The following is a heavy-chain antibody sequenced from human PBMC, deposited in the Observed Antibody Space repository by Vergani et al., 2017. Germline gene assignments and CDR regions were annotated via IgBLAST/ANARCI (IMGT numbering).Heavy chain of an antibody. V-gene: IGHV7-4-1*02. Sequence: QVQLVQSGAEVKKPGASVKVSCKASGYTFTSYAMNWVRQAPGQGLEWMGWINTNTGNPTYAQGFTGRFVFSLDTSVSTAYLQISSLKAEDTAVYYCAASFWSGYYLDYFDYWGQGTLVTVSS. J-gene: IGHJ4*02. CDR2: INTNTGNP. D-gene: IGHD3-3*01. CDR1: GYTFTSYA. CDR3: AASFWSGYYLDYFDY.